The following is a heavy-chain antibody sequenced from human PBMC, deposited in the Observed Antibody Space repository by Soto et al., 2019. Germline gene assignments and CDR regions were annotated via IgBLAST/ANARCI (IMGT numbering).Heavy chain of an antibody. J-gene: IGHJ4*02. CDR1: GFTFYNYD. CDR2: ISGSGGST. CDR3: AKWMYDYGDYFDS. D-gene: IGHD4-17*01. V-gene: IGHV3-23*01. Sequence: EVQLLESGGGLVQPGGSLRLSCAASGFTFYNYDMNWVRQAPGKGLEWVSGISGSGGSTSYADSVNGRFTISKHNSKNTVYLQMSSLRAEDTAVYYCAKWMYDYGDYFDSWGRGTLVTVSS.